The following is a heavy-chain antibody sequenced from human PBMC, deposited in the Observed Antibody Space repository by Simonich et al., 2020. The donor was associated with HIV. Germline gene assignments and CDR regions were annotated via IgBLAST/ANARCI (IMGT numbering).Heavy chain of an antibody. Sequence: EVQLLESGGGLVQPGGSLRLSCAASGFTFSSYALSWVRQAPGKGLEGVAAVRGSGGSTSYADSVKGRFTISRDNSKNTLYLQMNSLRAEDTAVYYCAKDRYYNFWSGYYDYCGQGTLVTVSS. D-gene: IGHD3-3*01. CDR1: GFTFSSYA. V-gene: IGHV3-23*01. CDR2: VRGSGGST. J-gene: IGHJ4*02. CDR3: AKDRYYNFWSGYYDY.